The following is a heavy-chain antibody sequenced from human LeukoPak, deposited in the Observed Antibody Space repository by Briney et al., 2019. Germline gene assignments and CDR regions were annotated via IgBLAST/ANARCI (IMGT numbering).Heavy chain of an antibody. D-gene: IGHD2-15*01. V-gene: IGHV4-4*02. CDR2: IYHSGST. Sequence: PSGTLSLTCAVSGGSISSSNWWSWVRQPPGKGLEWIGEIYHSGSTNYNPSLKSRVTISVDTSKNQFSLKLSSVTAADTAVYYCAREGCSGGSCYYFDYWGQGTPVTVSS. CDR3: AREGCSGGSCYYFDY. J-gene: IGHJ4*02. CDR1: GGSISSSNW.